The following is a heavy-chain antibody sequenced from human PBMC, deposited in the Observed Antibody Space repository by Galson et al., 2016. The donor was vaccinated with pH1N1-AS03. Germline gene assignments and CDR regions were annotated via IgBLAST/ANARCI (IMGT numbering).Heavy chain of an antibody. D-gene: IGHD4/OR15-4a*01. Sequence: SLRLSCAASGLTVSTNYMSWVRQAPGKGLEWVATIYSGGTTYYAVSVKGRFTIARDNMKNTLSLQMSSLTAEDTAGYYCVRSDYEDVDRQGFYFDYWGQGTLVTVSS. V-gene: IGHV3-53*01. CDR1: GLTVSTNY. J-gene: IGHJ4*02. CDR2: IYSGGTT. CDR3: VRSDYEDVDRQGFYFDY.